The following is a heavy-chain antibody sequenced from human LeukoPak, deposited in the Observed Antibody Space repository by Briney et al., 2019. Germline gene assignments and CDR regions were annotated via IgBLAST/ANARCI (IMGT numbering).Heavy chain of an antibody. V-gene: IGHV3-9*01. CDR1: GSTFDNHA. CDR3: ARDRGLTVYHFDY. Sequence: GGSLRLSCATSGSTFDNHAMHWVRQAPGKGLEWVSGISWNSGSRGYADSVKGRFTISRDNARNSLSLEMNSLRTEDTALYFCARDRGLTVYHFDYWGQGILVTVSS. J-gene: IGHJ4*02. D-gene: IGHD3-10*01. CDR2: ISWNSGSR.